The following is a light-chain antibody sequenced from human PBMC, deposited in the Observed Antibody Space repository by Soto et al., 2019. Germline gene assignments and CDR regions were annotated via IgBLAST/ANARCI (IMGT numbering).Light chain of an antibody. CDR3: MQALQTPPT. CDR1: QSLLHTDGYNY. Sequence: DTVMTQSPLSLPVTPGEPASISCWSSQSLLHTDGYNYLDWYLQKPGQSPQLLIYLCSYRASGVPDRFSGSGSRTDFTLKISRVEAEDVGVYYCMQALQTPPTFGQGTKLEI. CDR2: LCS. J-gene: IGKJ1*01. V-gene: IGKV2-28*01.